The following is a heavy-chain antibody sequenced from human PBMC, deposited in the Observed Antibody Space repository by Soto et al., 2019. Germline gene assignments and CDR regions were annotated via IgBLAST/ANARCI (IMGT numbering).Heavy chain of an antibody. CDR2: ISSSSSYI. CDR1: GFTFSSYS. D-gene: IGHD3-3*01. Sequence: EVQLVESGGGLVKPGGSLRLSCAASGFTFSSYSMNWVRQAPGKGLEWVSSISSSSSYIYYADSVKGRFTISRDNAKNSLYLQINSLRAEDTAVYYCARDGQNDFWSGYRDYYYYYYMDVWGKGTTVTVSS. J-gene: IGHJ6*03. V-gene: IGHV3-21*01. CDR3: ARDGQNDFWSGYRDYYYYYYMDV.